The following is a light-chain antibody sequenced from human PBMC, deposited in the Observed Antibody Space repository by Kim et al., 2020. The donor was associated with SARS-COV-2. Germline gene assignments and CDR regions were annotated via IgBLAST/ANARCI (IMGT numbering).Light chain of an antibody. CDR2: GAS. V-gene: IGKV3-20*01. J-gene: IGKJ2*01. Sequence: EIVLTQSPGTLSLSPGERATLSCRASQSVCDNYLAWYQQKPGQAPRLLIYGASNRATGIPDRFSGSGSGTDFTLTISRLEPEDFAVYYCQQYGTAPSYTFGQGTKLEI. CDR1: QSVCDNY. CDR3: QQYGTAPSYT.